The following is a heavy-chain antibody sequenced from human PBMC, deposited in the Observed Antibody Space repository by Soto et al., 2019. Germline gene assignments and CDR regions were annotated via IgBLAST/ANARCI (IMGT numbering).Heavy chain of an antibody. J-gene: IGHJ6*02. CDR2: ISSSSSYI. CDR3: ARDYLRRGYCSGGSCLLII. D-gene: IGHD2-15*01. CDR1: GFTFSSYS. Sequence: GGSLRLSCAASGFTFSSYSMNWVRQAPGKGLEWVSSISSSSSYIYYADSVKGRFTISRDNAKNSLYLQMNSLRAEDTAVYYCARDYLRRGYCSGGSCLLIIWGQGTTVTVSS. V-gene: IGHV3-21*01.